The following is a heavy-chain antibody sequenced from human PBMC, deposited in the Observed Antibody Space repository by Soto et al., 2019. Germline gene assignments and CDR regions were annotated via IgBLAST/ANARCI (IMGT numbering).Heavy chain of an antibody. CDR3: ARLYGDYEHY. Sequence: EVQLLESGGGLVQPGGSLRLSCAASGFTFSSYAMSWVRQAPGKGLEGVSAISGSGGSTYSADSVKGRFTISRDNSKNPLYLQMNSLRAEDTAVYYCARLYGDYEHYWGQGTLVTVSS. CDR2: ISGSGGST. V-gene: IGHV3-23*01. J-gene: IGHJ4*02. D-gene: IGHD4-17*01. CDR1: GFTFSSYA.